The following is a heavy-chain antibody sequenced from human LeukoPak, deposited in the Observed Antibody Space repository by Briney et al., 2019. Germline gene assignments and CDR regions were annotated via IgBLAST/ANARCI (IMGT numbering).Heavy chain of an antibody. Sequence: PSETLSLTCTVSGGSISSSSYYWGWIRQPPGKGLEWIGSIYYSGSTYYNPSLKSRVTISVDTSKNQFSLKLSSVTAADTAVYYCARGSRFSYYYDSSGYYYYAFDIWGQGTMVTVSS. D-gene: IGHD3-22*01. CDR3: ARGSRFSYYYDSSGYYYYAFDI. J-gene: IGHJ3*02. CDR1: GGSISSSSYY. CDR2: IYYSGST. V-gene: IGHV4-39*07.